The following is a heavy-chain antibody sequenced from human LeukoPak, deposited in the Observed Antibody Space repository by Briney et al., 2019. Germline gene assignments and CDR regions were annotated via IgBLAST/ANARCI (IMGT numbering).Heavy chain of an antibody. CDR3: ARARGGHFDLLLLEASDAFDI. CDR1: GYTFTDYY. Sequence: ASVKVSCKASGYTFTDYYIHWVRQAPGQGLEWMGWINTKSGGTNYAQKFQDRVTMTRDTSISTAYMELSRLRSDDTAVYYCARARGGHFDLLLLEASDAFDIGGQGTMVTVSS. J-gene: IGHJ3*02. D-gene: IGHD3-9*01. CDR2: INTKSGGT. V-gene: IGHV1-2*02.